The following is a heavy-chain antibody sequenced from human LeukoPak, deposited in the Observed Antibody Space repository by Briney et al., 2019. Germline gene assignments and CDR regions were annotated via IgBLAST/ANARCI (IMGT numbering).Heavy chain of an antibody. V-gene: IGHV3-21*01. J-gene: IGHJ4*02. CDR1: GFTFSSYS. Sequence: GGSLRLSCAASGFTFSSYSMNWVRQAPGKGLEWVSFISSSSSYIYYADSVKGRFTISRDNAKNSLYLQMNSLRAEDTAVYYCARGDIVGATHYWGQGTLVTVSS. CDR2: ISSSSSYI. D-gene: IGHD1-26*01. CDR3: ARGDIVGATHY.